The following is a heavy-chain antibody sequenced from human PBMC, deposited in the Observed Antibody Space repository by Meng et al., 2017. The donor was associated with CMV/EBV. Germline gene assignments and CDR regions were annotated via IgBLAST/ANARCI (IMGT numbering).Heavy chain of an antibody. CDR1: GFTLSAYY. D-gene: IGHD6-6*01. CDR3: ARGGAARLRGWIDP. V-gene: IGHV3-11*01. Sequence: SGFTLSAYYMRWIRQAPGKGLECVSYISSSGSTIYYADSVKGRFTISRDNAKNSLYLQMNSLRAEYTAVYYCARGGAARLRGWIDPWGQGTLVTVSS. CDR2: ISSSGSTI. J-gene: IGHJ5*02.